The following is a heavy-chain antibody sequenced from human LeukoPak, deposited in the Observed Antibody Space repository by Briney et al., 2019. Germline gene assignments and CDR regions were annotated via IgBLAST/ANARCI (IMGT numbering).Heavy chain of an antibody. Sequence: SETLSLTCTVSGGSISSGDYYWSWIRQPPGKGLEWIGYIYYSGSTYYNPSLKSRVTISVDTSKNQFSLKLSSVTAADTAVYYCARVGWDYDSRPDYFYYWGQGTLVTVSS. CDR3: ARVGWDYDSRPDYFYY. CDR1: GGSISSGDYY. D-gene: IGHD3-22*01. CDR2: IYYSGST. J-gene: IGHJ4*02. V-gene: IGHV4-30-4*01.